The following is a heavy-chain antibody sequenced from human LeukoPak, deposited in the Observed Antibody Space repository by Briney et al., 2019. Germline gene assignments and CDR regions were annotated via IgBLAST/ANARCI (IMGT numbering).Heavy chain of an antibody. CDR3: ARDLVFGPAATPHPYYYGMDV. V-gene: IGHV3-21*01. Sequence: GGSLRLSCAASGFTFSSYSMNWVRQAPGKGLEWVSSISISSSYIYYADSVKGRFTVSRNNAKNSLYLKMNSLRAEDTAVYYCARDLVFGPAATPHPYYYGMDVWGQGTTVTVSS. CDR1: GFTFSSYS. CDR2: ISISSSYI. J-gene: IGHJ6*02. D-gene: IGHD2-15*01.